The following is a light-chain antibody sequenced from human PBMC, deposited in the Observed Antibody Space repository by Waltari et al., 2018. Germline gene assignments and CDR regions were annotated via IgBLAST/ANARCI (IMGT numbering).Light chain of an antibody. Sequence: SYVLTQPPSLSVAPGRTATFTWWGDDLANKRVKWYQKKPGQAPVLVLYDNIDRPSGIPDRFSGSNARNTATLTITSVEVGDEADYYCQLWESAGGHPVFGGGTTLTVL. CDR3: QLWESAGGHPV. CDR1: DLANKR. CDR2: DNI. V-gene: IGLV3-21*03. J-gene: IGLJ2*01.